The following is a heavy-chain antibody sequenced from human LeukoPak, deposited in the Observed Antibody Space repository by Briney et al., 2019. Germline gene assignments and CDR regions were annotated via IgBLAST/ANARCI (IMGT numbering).Heavy chain of an antibody. CDR2: ISAYNDNT. CDR1: GYTFTSYG. CDR3: ARDGNIAVAGQLGY. Sequence: GASVKVSCKASGYTFTSYGISWLRQAPGQGLEWMGWISAYNDNTNYAQKLQGRVIMTTDTPTGTAYMELRNLRSDDTAVYYCARDGNIAVAGQLGYWGQGTLVTVSS. J-gene: IGHJ4*02. V-gene: IGHV1-18*01. D-gene: IGHD6-19*01.